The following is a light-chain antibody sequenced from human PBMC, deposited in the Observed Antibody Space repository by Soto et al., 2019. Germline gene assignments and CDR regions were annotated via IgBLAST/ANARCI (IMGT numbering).Light chain of an antibody. V-gene: IGLV2-8*01. CDR2: EVS. CDR3: SSYAGSNNFNV. CDR1: SGDVGSYNY. Sequence: LTQPPSASGSPGQSVTISCTGTSGDVGSYNYVSWYQQHPGKAPKLMIYEVSKRPSGVPDRFSGSKSGNTASLTVSGLQAEDEADYYCSSYAGSNNFNVFGTGNKVTVL. J-gene: IGLJ1*01.